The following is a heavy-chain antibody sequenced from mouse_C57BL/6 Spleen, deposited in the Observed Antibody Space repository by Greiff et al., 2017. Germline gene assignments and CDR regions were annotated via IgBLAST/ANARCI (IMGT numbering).Heavy chain of an antibody. V-gene: IGHV1-61*01. J-gene: IGHJ3*01. CDR2: IYPSDSET. CDR3: ARFSDDYGGFAY. CDR1: GYTFTSYW. Sequence: QVQLKQPGAELVRPGSSVKLSCKASGYTFTSYWMDWVKQRPGQGLEWIGNIYPSDSETHYNQKFKDKATLTVDKSSSTAYMQLSSLTSEDSAVYYCARFSDDYGGFAYWGQGTLVTVSA. D-gene: IGHD2-4*01.